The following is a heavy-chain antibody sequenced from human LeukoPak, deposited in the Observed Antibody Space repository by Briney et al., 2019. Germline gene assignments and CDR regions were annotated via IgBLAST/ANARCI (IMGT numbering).Heavy chain of an antibody. D-gene: IGHD6-19*01. CDR1: GFTFSSYW. CDR2: IKQDGSEK. CDR3: ARALQWLATDAFDI. J-gene: IGHJ3*02. V-gene: IGHV3-7*01. Sequence: GGSLRLSCAASGFTFSSYWMNWVRQAPGKGLEWVANIKQDGSEKYYVDSVKGRFTISRDNAKNSLYLQMNSLRVDDTAVHYCARALQWLATDAFDIWGQGTMVTVSS.